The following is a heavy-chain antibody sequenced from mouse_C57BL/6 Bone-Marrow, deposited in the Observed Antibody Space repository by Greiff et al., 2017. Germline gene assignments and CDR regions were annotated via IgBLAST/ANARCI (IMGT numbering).Heavy chain of an antibody. CDR2: ISDGGSYT. Sequence: EVQLVESGGGLVKPGGSLKLSCAASGFTFSSYAMSWVRQTPEKRLEWVATISDGGSYTYYPDNVKGRFTISRDNAKNNLYLQMSHLKSEDTAMYYCARDLGLRVAYWGQGTLVTVSA. CDR1: GFTFSSYA. CDR3: ARDLGLRVAY. V-gene: IGHV5-4*01. J-gene: IGHJ3*01. D-gene: IGHD2-4*01.